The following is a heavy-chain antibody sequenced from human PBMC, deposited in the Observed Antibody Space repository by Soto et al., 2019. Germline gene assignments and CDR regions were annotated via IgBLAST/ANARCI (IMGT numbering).Heavy chain of an antibody. J-gene: IGHJ4*02. CDR1: GGTFSSYT. Sequence: QVQLVQSGAEVKKPGSSVKVSCKASGGTFSSYTISWVRQAPGQGLEWMGRIIPILGIANYAQKFQGRVTITADKSTSTAYMELSSLRSEDTAVYYCARDTIAAAGIDYWGQGTLVTVSS. V-gene: IGHV1-69*02. CDR2: IIPILGIA. CDR3: ARDTIAAAGIDY. D-gene: IGHD6-13*01.